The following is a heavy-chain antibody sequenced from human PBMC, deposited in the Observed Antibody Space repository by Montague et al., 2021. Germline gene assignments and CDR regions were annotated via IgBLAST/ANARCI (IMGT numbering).Heavy chain of an antibody. J-gene: IGHJ4*02. CDR2: VNPDGSQV. V-gene: IGHV3-7*03. CDR3: ARNPAYGALDY. CDR1: GLIFSHSW. Sequence: SLRLSCAASGLIFSHSWMAWVRLPPGKGLEWVAGVNPDGSQVGYVESVKGRFTVSKDNAKNSLFLPMNSLRGDDTALYYCARNPAYGALDYWGQGTRVTVSS. D-gene: IGHD4/OR15-4a*01.